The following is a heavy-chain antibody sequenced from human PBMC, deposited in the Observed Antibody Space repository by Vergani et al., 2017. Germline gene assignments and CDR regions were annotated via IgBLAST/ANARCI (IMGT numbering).Heavy chain of an antibody. CDR2: ISSSSSYR. Sequence: VQLVESGGGVVQPGRSLRLSCAASGFTFSSYSMNWVRQAPGKGMEWVSSISSSSSYRYYADAVKGRFTISRDNAKNSLHRKMTSLRAEDTAVYYCARDSSGELLGYNGFDIWGQGTMVTVSS. CDR3: ARDSSGELLGYNGFDI. CDR1: GFTFSSYS. V-gene: IGHV3-21*01. D-gene: IGHD1-26*01. J-gene: IGHJ3*02.